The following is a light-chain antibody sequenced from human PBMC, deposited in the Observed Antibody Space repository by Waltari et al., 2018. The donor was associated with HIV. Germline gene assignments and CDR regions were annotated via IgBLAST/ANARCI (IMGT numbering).Light chain of an antibody. Sequence: SALTQPASVSGSPGQSMTISCTGTSSDVGGYSEVSLYQHYPGKAPKLMNFDVSNRPSGVSDRISGSQSGNTASLTISGLQVEDEADYYCSSYTTATTLEVFGGGTKLTVL. CDR1: SSDVGGYSE. J-gene: IGLJ2*01. CDR2: DVS. V-gene: IGLV2-14*03. CDR3: SSYTTATTLEV.